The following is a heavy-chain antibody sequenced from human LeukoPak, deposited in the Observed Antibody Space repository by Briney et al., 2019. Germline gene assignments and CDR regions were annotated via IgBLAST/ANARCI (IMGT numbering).Heavy chain of an antibody. J-gene: IGHJ4*02. V-gene: IGHV3-48*01. CDR1: GFTFSSYS. CDR3: ARVGRWLRFGNFDY. Sequence: PGGSLRLSCAASGFTFSSYSMNWVRQAPGKGLEWVSYISSSNNTIYYADSVKGRFTISRDNAKNSLYLQMNSLRAEDTAVYYCARVGRWLRFGNFDYWAREPWSPSPQ. D-gene: IGHD5-12*01. CDR2: ISSSNNTI.